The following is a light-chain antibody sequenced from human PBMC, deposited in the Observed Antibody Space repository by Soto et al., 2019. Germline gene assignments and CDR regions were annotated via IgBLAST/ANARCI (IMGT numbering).Light chain of an antibody. V-gene: IGLV2-14*01. CDR2: EVS. Sequence: QSVLTQPASVTGSPGQSITISCTGSSNDVGGYNYVSWYQQHPGQAPKLIIYEVSDRPSGVSPRFSGSKSGNTASLTISGLQVEDEADYFCTSYTSTIPYVFGSETKVTVL. J-gene: IGLJ1*01. CDR1: SNDVGGYNY. CDR3: TSYTSTIPYV.